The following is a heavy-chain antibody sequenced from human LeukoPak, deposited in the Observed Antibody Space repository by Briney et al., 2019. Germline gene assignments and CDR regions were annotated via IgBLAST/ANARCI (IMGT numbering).Heavy chain of an antibody. J-gene: IGHJ4*02. CDR3: ARLNYDFWSGYYPDY. D-gene: IGHD3-3*01. CDR1: GGSISSSSYY. CDR2: IYYSGST. Sequence: SETLSLTCTVSGGSISSSSYYWGWIRQPPGKGLEWIGSIYYSGSTYYNPSLKSRVTISVDTSKNQFSLKLSSMTAADTAVYYCARLNYDFWSGYYPDYWGQGTLVPVSS. V-gene: IGHV4-39*07.